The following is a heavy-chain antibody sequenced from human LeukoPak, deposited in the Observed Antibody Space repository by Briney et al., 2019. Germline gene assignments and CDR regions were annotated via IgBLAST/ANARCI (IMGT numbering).Heavy chain of an antibody. Sequence: SETLSLTCTVSGGSVSNASYYWSWIRQPPGKGLDWIGYVYYSGSTNYSPSLQSRFTVSVDTSKNQFSLKLTSVTAADTAVYYCARVRYGSGSYYFDNWGQGTLVTVSS. V-gene: IGHV4-61*01. D-gene: IGHD3-10*01. CDR2: VYYSGST. J-gene: IGHJ4*02. CDR1: GGSVSNASYY. CDR3: ARVRYGSGSYYFDN.